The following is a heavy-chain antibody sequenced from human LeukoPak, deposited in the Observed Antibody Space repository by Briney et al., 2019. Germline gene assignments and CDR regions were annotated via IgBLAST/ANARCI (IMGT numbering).Heavy chain of an antibody. D-gene: IGHD2-2*01. CDR1: GGTFSSYA. Sequence: ASVRVSCKASGGTFSSYAISWVRQAPGQGLEWMGWISAYNGNTNYAQKLQGRVTMTTDTSTSTAYMELRSLRSDDTAVYYCARVPGLYQPLRATYAFDIWGQGTMVTVSS. J-gene: IGHJ3*02. CDR3: ARVPGLYQPLRATYAFDI. V-gene: IGHV1-18*01. CDR2: ISAYNGNT.